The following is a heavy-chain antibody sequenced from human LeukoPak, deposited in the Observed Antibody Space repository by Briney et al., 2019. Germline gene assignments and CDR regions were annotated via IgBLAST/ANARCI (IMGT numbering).Heavy chain of an antibody. CDR3: ARAEGYGGELDS. Sequence: GGSLRLSCAASGFTFSSYAMHWVRQAPGKGLEWVAVIPYDGSNKYYADSVKGRFTISRENSKNRLYLQMNSLRAEDTAVYYCARAEGYGGELDSWGQGTLVTVSS. V-gene: IGHV3-30*04. CDR2: IPYDGSNK. CDR1: GFTFSSYA. J-gene: IGHJ4*02. D-gene: IGHD4-23*01.